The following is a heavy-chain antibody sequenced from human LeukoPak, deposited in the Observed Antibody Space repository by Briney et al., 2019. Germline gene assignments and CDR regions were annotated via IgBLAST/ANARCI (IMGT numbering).Heavy chain of an antibody. D-gene: IGHD2-2*01. Sequence: EGSLRLSCAASGFTFSSYAMSWVRQAPGKGLEWVSAIGGSGGSTYYADSVKGRFTISRDNSKNTLYLQMNSLGAEDTAVYYCAKHVGYCSSNTCYFDYWGQGTLVTVSS. CDR2: IGGSGGST. CDR1: GFTFSSYA. CDR3: AKHVGYCSSNTCYFDY. V-gene: IGHV3-23*01. J-gene: IGHJ4*02.